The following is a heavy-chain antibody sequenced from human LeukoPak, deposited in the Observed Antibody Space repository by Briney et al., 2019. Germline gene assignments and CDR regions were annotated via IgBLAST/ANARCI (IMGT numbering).Heavy chain of an antibody. Sequence: GGFLRLSCAASGFTFSSSYMNWVRQIPGKGLEWVANINQDGSQIYHVDSVKGRFTISRDNDKNSLYLQMNSLRAEDTAVYYCAKGLYMGGQGTLVTVSS. CDR3: AKGLYM. CDR1: GFTFSSSY. D-gene: IGHD2-2*02. V-gene: IGHV3-7*04. J-gene: IGHJ4*02. CDR2: INQDGSQI.